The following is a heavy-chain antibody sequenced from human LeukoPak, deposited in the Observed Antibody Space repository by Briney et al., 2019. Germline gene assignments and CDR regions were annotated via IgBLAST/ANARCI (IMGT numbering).Heavy chain of an antibody. V-gene: IGHV3-21*01. J-gene: IGHJ3*02. CDR3: AREMGGAFDI. Sequence: GGPLRLSCAASGFTFSSDSMNWVRQAPGKGLEWVSSISSSSSYIYYADSVKGRFTISRDNPKNSLYLQMNSLRAADTAVYYCAREMGGAFDIWGQGTMVTVSS. CDR1: GFTFSSDS. CDR2: ISSSSSYI. D-gene: IGHD1-26*01.